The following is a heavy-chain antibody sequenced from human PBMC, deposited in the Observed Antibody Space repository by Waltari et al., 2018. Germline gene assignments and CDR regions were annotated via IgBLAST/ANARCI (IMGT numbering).Heavy chain of an antibody. CDR3: ARLAYCGGDCYSHNRGDY. Sequence: EVQLVQSGAEVKKPGESLKISCKGSGYSFTSYWIGWLRQMPGKRLEWMGIIYPGDSDTRYSPSFQGQVTISADKSISTAYLQWSSLKASDTAMYYCARLAYCGGDCYSHNRGDYWGQGTLVTVSS. CDR1: GYSFTSYW. D-gene: IGHD2-21*02. V-gene: IGHV5-51*03. J-gene: IGHJ4*02. CDR2: IYPGDSDT.